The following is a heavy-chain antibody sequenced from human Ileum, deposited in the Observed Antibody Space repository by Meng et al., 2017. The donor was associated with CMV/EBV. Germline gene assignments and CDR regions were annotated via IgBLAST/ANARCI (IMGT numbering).Heavy chain of an antibody. CDR3: ARASGYSRDFDY. CDR1: GLTVSSYA. V-gene: IGHV3-30*04. Sequence: CAAYGLTVSSYAMHWVRQAPGKGLEWVAVILYDGSNRYYADSVKGRFTISRDNSKNTLYLQMNSLRAEDTAVYFCARASGYSRDFDYWGQGTLVTVSS. D-gene: IGHD1-26*01. CDR2: ILYDGSNR. J-gene: IGHJ4*02.